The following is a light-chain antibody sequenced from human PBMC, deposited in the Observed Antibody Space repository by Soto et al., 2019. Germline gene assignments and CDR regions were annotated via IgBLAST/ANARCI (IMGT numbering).Light chain of an antibody. J-gene: IGKJ3*01. CDR1: QGISNS. V-gene: IGKV1-27*01. Sequence: DIQMTQSPSSLSASVGDRVTITCRASQGISNSLAWYQQEPGKVPKLLIYVASTLQAGVPSRFSGSGSGTDFTLTISSLQSEDVATYYCQKYNSAPLTFGPGTRVDIK. CDR2: VAS. CDR3: QKYNSAPLT.